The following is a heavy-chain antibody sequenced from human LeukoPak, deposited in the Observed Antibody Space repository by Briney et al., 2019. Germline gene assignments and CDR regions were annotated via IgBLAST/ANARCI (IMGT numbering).Heavy chain of an antibody. V-gene: IGHV4-4*07. CDR2: IYTSGST. Sequence: PSETLSLTCTVSGGSISSYYWSWIRQPAGKGLEWIGRIYTSGSTNYNPSLKSRVTMSVDTSKNQFSLKLSSVTAADTAVYYCARGEYQLPLSWFDPWGQGTLVTVSS. CDR1: GGSISSYY. CDR3: ARGEYQLPLSWFDP. J-gene: IGHJ5*02. D-gene: IGHD2-2*01.